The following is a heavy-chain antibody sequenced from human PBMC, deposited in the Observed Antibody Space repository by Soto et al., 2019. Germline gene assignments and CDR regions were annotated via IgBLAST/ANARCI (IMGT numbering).Heavy chain of an antibody. CDR3: ARARITMVREVIKYNMDV. V-gene: IGHV4-59*01. CDR2: IYNSGST. Sequence: KTSETLSLTCTVSGGSISSYYWSWIRRPPGKGLEWIGYIYNSGSTHSNPSLQSLVTISVDTSKNQFSLKLSSVTAADTGIYYCARARITMVREVIKYNMDVWGQGTTVTVSS. CDR1: GGSISSYY. D-gene: IGHD3-10*01. J-gene: IGHJ6*02.